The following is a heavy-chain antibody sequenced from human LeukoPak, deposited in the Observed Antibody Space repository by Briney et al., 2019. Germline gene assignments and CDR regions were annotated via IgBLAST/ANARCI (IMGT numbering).Heavy chain of an antibody. Sequence: GGSLRLSCAASGFTFSSYAMNWVRQAPGKGLEWVSSISSSSSYIYYADSVKGRFTISRDNAKNSLYLQMNSLRAEDTAVYYCARDYYYGSGSYYSTPVWGQGTLVTVSS. V-gene: IGHV3-21*01. CDR2: ISSSSSYI. J-gene: IGHJ4*02. CDR1: GFTFSSYA. D-gene: IGHD3-10*01. CDR3: ARDYYYGSGSYYSTPV.